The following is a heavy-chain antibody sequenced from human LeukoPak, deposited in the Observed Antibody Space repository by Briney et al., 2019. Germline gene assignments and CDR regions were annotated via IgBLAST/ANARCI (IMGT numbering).Heavy chain of an antibody. D-gene: IGHD3-10*01. Sequence: SETLSLTCTVSGGSISSYYWSWIRQPPGKGLEWIGYIYYSGSTNYNPSLKSRVTISVDTSKNQFSLKLTSVTAADAAVYYCARRFCNGAGSHLDAFDIWGQGTMVTVSS. CDR1: GGSISSYY. V-gene: IGHV4-59*08. J-gene: IGHJ3*02. CDR2: IYYSGST. CDR3: ARRFCNGAGSHLDAFDI.